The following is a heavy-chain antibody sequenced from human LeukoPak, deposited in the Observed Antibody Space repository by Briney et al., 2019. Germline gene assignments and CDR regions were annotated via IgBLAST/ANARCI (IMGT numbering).Heavy chain of an antibody. Sequence: PGGSLRLSCAASGFTFSSYAMRWVRQAPGKGLEWVAVISYDGSNKYYADSVKGRFTISRDNSKNTLYLQMNSLRAEDTAVYYCAKSMKYDFWSGYDYYFDYWGQGTLVTVSS. CDR3: AKSMKYDFWSGYDYYFDY. V-gene: IGHV3-30-3*02. CDR1: GFTFSSYA. J-gene: IGHJ4*02. CDR2: ISYDGSNK. D-gene: IGHD3-3*01.